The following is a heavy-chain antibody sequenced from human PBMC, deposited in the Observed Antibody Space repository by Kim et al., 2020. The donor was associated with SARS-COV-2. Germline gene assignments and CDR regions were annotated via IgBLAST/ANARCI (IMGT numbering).Heavy chain of an antibody. V-gene: IGHV3-33*01. CDR2: IWYDGSNK. CDR1: GFTFSSYG. Sequence: GGSLRLSCAASGFTFSSYGMHWVRQAPGKGLEWVAVIWYDGSNKYYADSVKGRFTISRDNSKNTLYLQMNSLRAEDTAVYYCARDHTAYTFGPPYGMDVWGQGTTVTVSS. J-gene: IGHJ6*02. D-gene: IGHD3-10*01. CDR3: ARDHTAYTFGPPYGMDV.